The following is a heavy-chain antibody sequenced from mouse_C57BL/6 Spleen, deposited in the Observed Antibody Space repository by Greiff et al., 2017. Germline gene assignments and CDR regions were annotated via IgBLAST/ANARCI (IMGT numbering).Heavy chain of an antibody. CDR3: TRGTGWRYFDV. V-gene: IGHV1-15*01. CDR2: IDPETGGT. J-gene: IGHJ1*03. Sequence: LQESGAELVRPGASVTLSCKASGYTFTDYEMHWVKQTPVHGLEWIGAIDPETGGTAYNQKFKGKAILTADKSSSTAYMELRSLTSEDSAVYYCTRGTGWRYFDVWGTGTTVTVSS. CDR1: GYTFTDYE.